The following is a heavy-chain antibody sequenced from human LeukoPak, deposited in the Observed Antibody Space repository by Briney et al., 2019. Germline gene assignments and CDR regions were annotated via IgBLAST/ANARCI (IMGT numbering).Heavy chain of an antibody. CDR3: ARGVEGYDFWSGYSHYYYYGMDV. CDR2: INHSGST. V-gene: IGHV4-34*01. CDR1: GGSISSYY. J-gene: IGHJ6*02. Sequence: SETLSLTCTVSGGSISSYYWSWIRQPPGKGLEWIGEINHSGSTNYNPSLKSRVTISVDTSKNQFSLKLSSVTAADTAVYYCARGVEGYDFWSGYSHYYYYGMDVWGQGTTVTVSS. D-gene: IGHD3-3*01.